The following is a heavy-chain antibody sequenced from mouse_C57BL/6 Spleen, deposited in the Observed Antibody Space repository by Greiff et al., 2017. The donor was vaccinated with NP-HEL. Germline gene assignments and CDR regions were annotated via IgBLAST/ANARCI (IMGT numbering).Heavy chain of an antibody. Sequence: EVNLVESGEGLVKPGGSLKLSCAASGFTFSSYAMSWVRQTPEKRLEWVAYISSGGDYIYYADTVKGRFTISRDNARNTLYLQMSSLKSEDTAMYYCTRDQDYYGSSYRYFDVWGTGTTVTVSS. CDR1: GFTFSSYA. V-gene: IGHV5-9-1*02. CDR2: ISSGGDYI. D-gene: IGHD1-1*01. CDR3: TRDQDYYGSSYRYFDV. J-gene: IGHJ1*03.